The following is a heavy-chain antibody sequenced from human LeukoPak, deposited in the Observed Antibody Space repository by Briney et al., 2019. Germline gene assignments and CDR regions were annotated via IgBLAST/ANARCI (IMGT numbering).Heavy chain of an antibody. CDR3: AKGTGNLGN. CDR1: GFTFSSYA. D-gene: IGHD1-1*01. V-gene: IGHV3-23*01. J-gene: IGHJ4*02. Sequence: PGGSLRLSCAASGFTFSSYAMSWARQAPGKGLEWVSTISNSGGKTYYADSVKGRFTISRDNSKNTLYVQMNSLTSEDTAIYYCAKGTGNLGNWGQGTLVTVSS. CDR2: ISNSGGKT.